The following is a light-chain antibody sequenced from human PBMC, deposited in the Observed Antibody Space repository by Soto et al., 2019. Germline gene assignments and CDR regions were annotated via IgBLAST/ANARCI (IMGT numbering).Light chain of an antibody. Sequence: SYELTQPPSVSVAPGNTARISCGGNNIGSKSVHWYQQKPGQAPVLVIYYDSDRPSGIPERFSGSNSGNTATLTISRVEAGDEADYSCQVWDSRSDHVVFGGGTKVTVL. CDR1: NIGSKS. CDR3: QVWDSRSDHVV. J-gene: IGLJ2*01. V-gene: IGLV3-21*04. CDR2: YDS.